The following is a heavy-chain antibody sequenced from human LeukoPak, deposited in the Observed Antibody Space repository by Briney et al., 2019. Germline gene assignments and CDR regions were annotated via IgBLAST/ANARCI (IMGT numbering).Heavy chain of an antibody. CDR2: ISGDGGST. J-gene: IGHJ3*02. Sequence: GGSLRLSCAASGFTFDDYAMHWVRQAPGKGLEWVSLISGDGGSTYYADSVKGRFTISRDNSKNSLYLQMNSLRTEDTALYYCAKSPHYYDSSGYYPDAFDIWGQGTMVTVSS. D-gene: IGHD3-22*01. V-gene: IGHV3-43*02. CDR1: GFTFDDYA. CDR3: AKSPHYYDSSGYYPDAFDI.